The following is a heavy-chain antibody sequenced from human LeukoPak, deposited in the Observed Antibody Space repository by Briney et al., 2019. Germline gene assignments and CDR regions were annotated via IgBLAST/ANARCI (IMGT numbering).Heavy chain of an antibody. Sequence: ASVKVSCKASGYTFTGYYMHWVRQAPGQGLEWMGWINPNSGGTNYAQKFQGGVTMTRDTSISTAYMELSRLRSDDTAVYYCARVPGSSLVVVAPKEFPFDYWGQGTLVTVSS. J-gene: IGHJ4*02. CDR2: INPNSGGT. CDR1: GYTFTGYY. V-gene: IGHV1-2*02. D-gene: IGHD2-15*01. CDR3: ARVPGSSLVVVAPKEFPFDY.